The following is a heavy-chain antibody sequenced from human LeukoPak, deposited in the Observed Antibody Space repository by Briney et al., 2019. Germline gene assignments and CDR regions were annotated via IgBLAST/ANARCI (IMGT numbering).Heavy chain of an antibody. CDR2: INHSGST. V-gene: IGHV4-34*01. CDR1: GGSFSGYY. D-gene: IGHD2-8*01. Sequence: NPSETLSLTCAVYGGSFSGYYWSWIRQPPGKGLEWIGEINHSGSTNYNPSLKSRVTISVDTSKNQFSLKLSSVTAADTAVYYCARTQKRVYATRANWFDPWGQGTLVTVSS. J-gene: IGHJ5*02. CDR3: ARTQKRVYATRANWFDP.